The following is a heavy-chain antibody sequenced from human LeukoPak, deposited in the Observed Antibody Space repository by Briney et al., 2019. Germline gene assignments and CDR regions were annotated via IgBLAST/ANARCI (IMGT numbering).Heavy chain of an antibody. CDR1: GGSISSGGYY. CDR2: IYYSGST. Sequence: NPSQTLSLTCTVSGGSISSGGYYWSWIRQHPGKGLEWIGYIYYSGSTYYNPSLKSRVTISVDTSKNQFSLKLSSVTAADTAVYYCSRDGRFFGLGLNDYWGQGTLVTVSS. D-gene: IGHD3-3*01. J-gene: IGHJ4*02. CDR3: SRDGRFFGLGLNDY. V-gene: IGHV4-31*03.